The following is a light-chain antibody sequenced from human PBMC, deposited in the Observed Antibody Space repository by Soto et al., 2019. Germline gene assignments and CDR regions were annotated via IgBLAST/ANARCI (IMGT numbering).Light chain of an antibody. J-gene: IGKJ1*01. V-gene: IGKV3-20*01. CDR1: QSVSSSY. CDR3: QQYAKT. CDR2: GAS. Sequence: EIVLTQSPGTLSLSPGERATLSCRASQSVSSSYLAWYQQKPGQAPRLLIYGASSRATGIPDRFGGSGSGTDFTLTISRLEPGDFAVYYCQQYAKTFGQGTKVEIK.